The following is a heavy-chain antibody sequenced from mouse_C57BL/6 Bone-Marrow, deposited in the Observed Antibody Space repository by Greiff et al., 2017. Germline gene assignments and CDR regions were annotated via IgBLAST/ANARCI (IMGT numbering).Heavy chain of an antibody. Sequence: EVKLEESGGGLVQPGGSLKLSCAASGFTFSDYGMAWVRQAPRKGPEWVAFISNLAYSIYYADTVTGRFTISRENAKNTLYLEMSSLRSEDTAMYYCARDGSSSYYAMDYWGQGTSVTVSS. CDR1: GFTFSDYG. V-gene: IGHV5-15*04. CDR3: ARDGSSSYYAMDY. J-gene: IGHJ4*01. D-gene: IGHD1-1*01. CDR2: ISNLAYSI.